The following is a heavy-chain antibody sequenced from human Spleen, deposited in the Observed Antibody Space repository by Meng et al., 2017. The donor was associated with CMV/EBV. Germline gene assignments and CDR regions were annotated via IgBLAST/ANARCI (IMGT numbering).Heavy chain of an antibody. CDR1: GYAFTTYG. D-gene: IGHD5-24*01. V-gene: IGHV1-18*01. CDR3: ARSVEVATIYDY. CDR2: VSGYNGDT. Sequence: ASVKVSCKASGYAFTTYGITWLWQAPGQRLECMGWVSGYNGDTDYAQKLQGRFTMTRDTSTSTAYLELRSLRSDDTAVYFCARSVEVATIYDYWGQGTLVTVSS. J-gene: IGHJ4*02.